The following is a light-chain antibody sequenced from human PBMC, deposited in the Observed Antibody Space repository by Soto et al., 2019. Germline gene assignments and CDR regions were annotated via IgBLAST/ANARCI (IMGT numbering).Light chain of an antibody. CDR2: DAS. Sequence: VVTQSPGTLSLSPGERATLSCRASQSINRHLAWYRQKPGQAPRLLIYDASSRATGIPDRFSGGGSGTDFTLTISRLEPEDFAVYYCQQFSSYPLTFGGGTKVDIK. V-gene: IGKV3-20*01. CDR1: QSINRH. CDR3: QQFSSYPLT. J-gene: IGKJ4*01.